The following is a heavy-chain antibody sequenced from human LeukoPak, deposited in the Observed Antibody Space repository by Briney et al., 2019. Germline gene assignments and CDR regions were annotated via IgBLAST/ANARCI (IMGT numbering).Heavy chain of an antibody. V-gene: IGHV3-64*02. CDR2: ISSNGGST. D-gene: IGHD3-10*01. CDR3: ARATMVRGVPLFDY. Sequence: GGSLRLSCAASGFTFSSYWMNWVRQAPGKGLEYVSAISSNGGSTYYADSVKGRFTISRDNSKNTLYLQMGSLRAEDMAVYYCARATMVRGVPLFDYWGQGTLVTVSS. CDR1: GFTFSSYW. J-gene: IGHJ4*02.